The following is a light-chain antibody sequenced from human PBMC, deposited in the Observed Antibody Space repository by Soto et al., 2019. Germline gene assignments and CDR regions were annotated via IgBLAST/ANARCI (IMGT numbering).Light chain of an antibody. J-gene: IGLJ7*01. Sequence: QSVLTQPPSAAGTPGQRVTISCSGSRSNIGSNTVNWYQQVPGTAPKLLIYSNNERPSGVPDRFSGSKSGTSASLAISGLQSEDEADYYCAAWDDSLNGPLFGRGTQLTVL. CDR3: AAWDDSLNGPL. CDR1: RSNIGSNT. V-gene: IGLV1-44*01. CDR2: SNN.